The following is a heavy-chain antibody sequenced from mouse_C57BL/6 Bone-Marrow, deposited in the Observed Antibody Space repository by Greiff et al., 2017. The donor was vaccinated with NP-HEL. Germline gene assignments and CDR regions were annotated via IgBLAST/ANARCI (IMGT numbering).Heavy chain of an antibody. V-gene: IGHV3-6*01. CDR3: ARALLYYSNYRFAY. J-gene: IGHJ3*01. D-gene: IGHD2-5*01. Sequence: ESGPGLVKPSQSLSLTCSVTGYSITSGYYWNWIRQFPGNKLEWMGYISYDGSNNYNPSLKNRISITRDTSKNQFFLKLNSVTTEDTATYYCARALLYYSNYRFAYWGQGTLVTVSA. CDR1: GYSITSGYY. CDR2: ISYDGSN.